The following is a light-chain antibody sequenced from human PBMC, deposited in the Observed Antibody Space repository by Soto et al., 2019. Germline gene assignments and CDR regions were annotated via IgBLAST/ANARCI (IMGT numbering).Light chain of an antibody. CDR2: DAS. Sequence: DIQMTQSPSSLSASVGDRVTITCQASHDITTYLNWYQQKPGKAPKLLIYDASSLETGVPSRFSGSGSVTDFTFTISSLQPEDIATYYCQQYDNLPFTFGPGTKVDIK. V-gene: IGKV1-33*01. CDR3: QQYDNLPFT. CDR1: HDITTY. J-gene: IGKJ3*01.